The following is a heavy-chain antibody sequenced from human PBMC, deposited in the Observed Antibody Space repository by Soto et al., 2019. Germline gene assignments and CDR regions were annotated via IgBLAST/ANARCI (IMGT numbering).Heavy chain of an antibody. J-gene: IGHJ6*02. Sequence: ASVKVSCKASGFTFTSSAVQWLRQARGQRLEWIGWIVVGSGNTNYAQKFQERVTITRDMSTSTAYMELSSLRSEDTAVYYCAADLEPAAPAYYGMDVWGQGTTVTVSS. D-gene: IGHD2-2*01. CDR3: AADLEPAAPAYYGMDV. V-gene: IGHV1-58*01. CDR1: GFTFTSSA. CDR2: IVVGSGNT.